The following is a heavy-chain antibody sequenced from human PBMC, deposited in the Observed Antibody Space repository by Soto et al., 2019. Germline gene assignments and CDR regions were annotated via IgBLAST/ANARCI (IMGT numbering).Heavy chain of an antibody. CDR1: DGSISSSSYY. J-gene: IGHJ4*02. D-gene: IGHD1-26*01. V-gene: IGHV4-39*01. CDR2: LSYSGST. CDR3: GRITNTGVSGGGYFDY. Sequence: SETLSLTCTVSDGSISSSSYYWGWIRQPPGKGLEWIGSLSYSGSTYYNPSLKSRVAISVDTSKKQTSLKLSSVTAADTAVFYCGRITNTGVSGGGYFDYWGRGTLVTVSS.